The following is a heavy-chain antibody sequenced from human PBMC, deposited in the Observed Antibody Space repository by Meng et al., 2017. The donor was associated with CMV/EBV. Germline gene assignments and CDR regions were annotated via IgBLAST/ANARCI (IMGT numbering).Heavy chain of an antibody. Sequence: SCVASGFTFSVAWIHWVRQTPGKGLEWVGRIKSKSAGGTTDYGAPVGGRFTISRDDSGNTVYLQMNNLQSEDTGVYYCSTGLGDFFDYWGQGILVTVSS. CDR2: IKSKSAGGTT. J-gene: IGHJ4*02. V-gene: IGHV3-15*07. CDR3: STGLGDFFDY. CDR1: GFTFSVAW. D-gene: IGHD6-19*01.